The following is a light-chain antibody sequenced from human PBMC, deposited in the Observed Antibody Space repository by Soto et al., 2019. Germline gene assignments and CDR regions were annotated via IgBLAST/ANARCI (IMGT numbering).Light chain of an antibody. CDR3: QQYGSSGT. CDR2: GAS. J-gene: IGKJ1*01. CDR1: QSVSNNY. Sequence: ETVLPKNHCTLSLSPGERATLSCRASQSVSNNYLAWYQQKPGQAPRLLIYGASNRATGIPDRFSGSGSGTDFTLTISRLEPEDCAVYYCQQYGSSGTFGQGTKVDI. V-gene: IGKV3-20*01.